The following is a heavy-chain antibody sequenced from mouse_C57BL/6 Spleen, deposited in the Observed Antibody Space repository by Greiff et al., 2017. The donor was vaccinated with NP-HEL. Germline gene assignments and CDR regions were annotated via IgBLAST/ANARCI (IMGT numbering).Heavy chain of an antibody. V-gene: IGHV1-18*01. D-gene: IGHD2-14*01. CDR3: VGGGYDSSGPPYCAMDY. Sequence: VQLQQSGPELVKPGASVKISCKASGYTFTDYNMDWVKQSHGKSLEWIGDINPNNGGTIYNQKFKGKATLTVDKSSSTAYMELRSLTSEDTAVYYCVGGGYDSSGPPYCAMDYWGQGTSVTVSS. CDR1: GYTFTDYN. J-gene: IGHJ4*01. CDR2: INPNNGGT.